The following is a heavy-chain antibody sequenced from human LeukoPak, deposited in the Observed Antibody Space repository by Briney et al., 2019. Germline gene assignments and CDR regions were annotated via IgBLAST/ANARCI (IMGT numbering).Heavy chain of an antibody. V-gene: IGHV3-30*04. CDR3: ARVKMYYYDSSAYYYTRGFDY. CDR2: ISFDGSKE. Sequence: GRSLRLSCAASGFTINTYAMHWVRQAPGKGLEWVAAISFDGSKEYYADSARGRCTISRDNSKNTLDLQMNSLRAEDTAVYYCARVKMYYYDSSAYYYTRGFDYWGQGTLVTVSS. CDR1: GFTINTYA. D-gene: IGHD3-22*01. J-gene: IGHJ4*02.